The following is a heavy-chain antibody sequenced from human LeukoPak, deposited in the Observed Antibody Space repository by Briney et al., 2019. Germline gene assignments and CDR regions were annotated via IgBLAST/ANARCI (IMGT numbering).Heavy chain of an antibody. V-gene: IGHV1-69*06. J-gene: IGHJ3*02. Sequence: ASVKVSCKASGGTFSSYAISWVRQAPGQGLEWMGGIIPIFGTANYAQKFQGRVTITADKSTSTAYMELSSLRSEDTAVYYCARDRGDSSFFDIWGQGTMVTVSS. D-gene: IGHD4-17*01. CDR1: GGTFSSYA. CDR3: ARDRGDSSFFDI. CDR2: IIPIFGTA.